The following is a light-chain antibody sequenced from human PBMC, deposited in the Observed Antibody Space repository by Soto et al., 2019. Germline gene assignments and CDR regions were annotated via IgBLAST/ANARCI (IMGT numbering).Light chain of an antibody. CDR2: RDS. V-gene: IGLV1-47*01. Sequence: QSVLTQSPSASGTPGQRVTISCSGSSSNIGNYYVYWYRQLPGTAPKLLIYRDSQRPSGVPDRFSGSKSGTSASLAISGLRSKDEADYYCAAWDDSLHNFAFGTGTKVTVL. CDR1: SSNIGNYY. J-gene: IGLJ1*01. CDR3: AAWDDSLHNFA.